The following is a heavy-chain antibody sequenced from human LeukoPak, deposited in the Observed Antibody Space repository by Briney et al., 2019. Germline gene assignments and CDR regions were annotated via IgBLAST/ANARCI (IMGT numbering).Heavy chain of an antibody. CDR2: IYWDDDK. Sequence: ALIYWDDDKRYNPSLKSRLTITKDTSKNHVVLTMTNMDPVDTATYYCAHRPPLGTIFDYWGQGTLVTVSS. J-gene: IGHJ4*02. CDR3: AHRPPLGTIFDY. V-gene: IGHV2-5*02.